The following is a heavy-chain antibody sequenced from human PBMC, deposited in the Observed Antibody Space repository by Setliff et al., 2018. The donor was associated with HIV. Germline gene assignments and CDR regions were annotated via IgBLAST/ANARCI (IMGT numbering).Heavy chain of an antibody. J-gene: IGHJ4*02. CDR2: IYSSGST. CDR3: ASMGAQGTHFDY. D-gene: IGHD1-26*01. V-gene: IGHV4-61*09. CDR1: AGSISSGRYY. Sequence: SETLSLTCSVSAGSISSGRYYWSWIRQPAGKGLEWIGHIYSSGSTNYNLSLKSRVTISKDTSKNQFHLNMSSVTAADSATYYCASMGAQGTHFDYWGQGTLVTVSS.